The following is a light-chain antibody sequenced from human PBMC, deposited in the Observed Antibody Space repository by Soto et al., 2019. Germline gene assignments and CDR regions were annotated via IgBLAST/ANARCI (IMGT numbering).Light chain of an antibody. CDR3: QQRSNWPALT. V-gene: IGKV3-11*01. CDR1: QSVSSY. Sequence: EIVLTQSPATLSLSPGERATLSCRASQSVSSYLAWYQQKPGQAPRLLIYDASNRATGIQARLSGSGSGTDFTLTISSLEPEDFAVYYCQQRSNWPALTFGGGTKVEIK. J-gene: IGKJ4*01. CDR2: DAS.